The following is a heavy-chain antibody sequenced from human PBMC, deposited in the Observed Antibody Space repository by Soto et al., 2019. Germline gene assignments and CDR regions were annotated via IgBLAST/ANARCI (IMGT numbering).Heavy chain of an antibody. D-gene: IGHD2-15*01. CDR3: ARSEEDSDYYYYGLDV. CDR1: GDSFSSSSVA. V-gene: IGHV6-1*01. J-gene: IGHJ6*02. Sequence: QTLSLTCVISGDSFSSSSVAWNWVRQSPSRGLEWLGRTYYRSRWYSDFAVSVRGRIVINADTSKNQFSLQLNSVTPEDTAVYFCARSEEDSDYYYYGLDVWGQGTTVTVSS. CDR2: TYYRSRWYS.